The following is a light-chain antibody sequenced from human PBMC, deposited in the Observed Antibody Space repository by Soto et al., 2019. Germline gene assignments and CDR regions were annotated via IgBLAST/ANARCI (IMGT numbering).Light chain of an antibody. Sequence: NFMLTQPHSVSESPGKTITISCTRSSGSIANNYVQWFQQRPGSSPTIVIYENDQRPSGVPDQFSGSIDSSSNSASLTISGLKTEDEADYCCHYYDTDHGVFGGGTKLTVL. V-gene: IGLV6-57*01. CDR3: HYYDTDHGV. J-gene: IGLJ3*02. CDR2: END. CDR1: SGSIANNY.